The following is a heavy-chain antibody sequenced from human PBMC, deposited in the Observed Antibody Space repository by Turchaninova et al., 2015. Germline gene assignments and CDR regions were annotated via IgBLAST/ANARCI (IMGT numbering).Heavy chain of an antibody. D-gene: IGHD1-26*01. CDR3: AKALVGATTRTGDFDF. Sequence: NFMTEARGLVREVAWEGLELVSESSGGGGNTYYADSVKGRFTISRDSSKNTMFLEMNSLRTEDTAVYYCAKALVGATTRTGDFDFWGQGTLVTVSS. V-gene: IGHV3-23*01. CDR1: NFMTEA. J-gene: IGHJ4*02. CDR2: SSGGGGNT.